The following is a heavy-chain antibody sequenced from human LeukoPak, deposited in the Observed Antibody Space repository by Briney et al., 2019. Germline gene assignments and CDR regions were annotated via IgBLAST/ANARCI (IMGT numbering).Heavy chain of an antibody. J-gene: IGHJ5*02. V-gene: IGHV2-70*11. CDR2: IDWDDDK. Sequence: SGPTLVNPTQTLTLTCTFSGFSLSTSGMCVSWIRQPPGKALEWLARIDWDDDKYYSTSLKTRLTISKDTSKNQVVLTMTNMDPVDKATYYCARIQYYDFWSGYNWFDPWGQGTLVTVSS. CDR1: GFSLSTSGMC. D-gene: IGHD3-3*01. CDR3: ARIQYYDFWSGYNWFDP.